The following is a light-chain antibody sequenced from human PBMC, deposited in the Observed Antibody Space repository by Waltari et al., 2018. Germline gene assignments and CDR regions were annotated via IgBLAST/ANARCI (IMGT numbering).Light chain of an antibody. CDR2: LGS. V-gene: IGKV2-28*01. CDR3: MQALQPPLS. CDR1: QTLLFVNGYDY. J-gene: IGKJ4*01. Sequence: DIVLIQSPLSLSVTPGEPASISCRSSQTLLFVNGYDYLDWYVQKPGQSPQGLITLGSSRAPGVPARFSGSGSGTDFTLEITRVEPEDVGIYYCMQALQPPLSFGGGTRVEI.